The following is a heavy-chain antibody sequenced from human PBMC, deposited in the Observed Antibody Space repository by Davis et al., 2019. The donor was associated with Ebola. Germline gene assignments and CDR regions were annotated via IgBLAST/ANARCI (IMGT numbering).Heavy chain of an antibody. CDR1: GFTFSSYS. J-gene: IGHJ4*02. Sequence: GGSLRLSCAASGFTFSSYSMNWVRQAPGKGLEWVSSISSSSSYIYYADSVKGRFTISRDNAKNSLYLQMNSLRAEDTAVYYCARDRGIVVVPAAIDWGQGTLVTVSS. CDR3: ARDRGIVVVPAAID. CDR2: ISSSSSYI. V-gene: IGHV3-21*04. D-gene: IGHD2-2*01.